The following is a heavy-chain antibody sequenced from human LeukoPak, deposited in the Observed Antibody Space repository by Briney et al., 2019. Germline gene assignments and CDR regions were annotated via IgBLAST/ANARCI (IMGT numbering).Heavy chain of an antibody. Sequence: PSETLSLTCTVSGGSISSSSYYWGWIRRPPGKGLEWIGSIYYSGSTYYNPSLKSRVTISVDTSKNQFSLKLSSVTAADTAVYYCAISIQLWTNNWFDPWGQGTLVTVSS. V-gene: IGHV4-39*01. CDR3: AISIQLWTNNWFDP. D-gene: IGHD5-18*01. CDR2: IYYSGST. CDR1: GGSISSSSYY. J-gene: IGHJ5*02.